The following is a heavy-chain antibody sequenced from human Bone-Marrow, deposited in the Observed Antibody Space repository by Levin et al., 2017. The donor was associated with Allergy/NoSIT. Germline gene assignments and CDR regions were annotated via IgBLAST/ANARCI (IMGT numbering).Heavy chain of an antibody. CDR3: AKVAVKYYDY. J-gene: IGHJ4*02. D-gene: IGHD2/OR15-2a*01. V-gene: IGHV3-23*01. Sequence: PGGSLRLSCAASGFTFSNYGMTWVRQAPGKGLEWVSSVSGGGSNTYYADSVKGRFTISRDNSRNTVYLQMNSLRAEDTAVYYCAKVAVKYYDYWGQGTLVTVSS. CDR2: VSGGGSNT. CDR1: GFTFSNYG.